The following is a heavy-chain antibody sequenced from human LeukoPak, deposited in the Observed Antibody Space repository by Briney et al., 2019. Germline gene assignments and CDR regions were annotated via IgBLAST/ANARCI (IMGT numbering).Heavy chain of an antibody. CDR1: GGSISGYY. D-gene: IGHD1-26*01. CDR2: VYPSGST. V-gene: IGHV4-4*07. J-gene: IGHJ6*02. CDR3: ARSRGGSYLMDV. Sequence: SETLSLTCTVSGGSISGYYWSWIRQPAGKGLEWIGRVYPSGSTNYNPSLKSRVAMSVDTSKNQFSLKLSSVTAADTAVYYCARSRGGSYLMDVWGQGTTVTVSS.